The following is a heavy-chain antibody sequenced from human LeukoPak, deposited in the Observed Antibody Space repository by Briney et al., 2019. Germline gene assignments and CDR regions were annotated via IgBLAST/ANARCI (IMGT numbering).Heavy chain of an antibody. CDR2: IRYIGTT. J-gene: IGHJ5*01. Sequence: SETLSLTCNVSGGSISGSRRYWGWVRQPPGGGLEWIGSIRYIGTTYYNPSLQSRLTISVDNSQNQFSLKLKSVTAADTSMYYCTRQLSWASDTGDSGGQGTLVTVSS. D-gene: IGHD6-13*01. CDR1: GGSISGSRRY. V-gene: IGHV4-39*01. CDR3: TRQLSWASDTGDS.